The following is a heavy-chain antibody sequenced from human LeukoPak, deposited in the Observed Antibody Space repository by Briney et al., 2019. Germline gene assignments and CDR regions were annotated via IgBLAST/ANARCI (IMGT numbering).Heavy chain of an antibody. V-gene: IGHV3-30-3*01. J-gene: IGHJ3*02. CDR1: GFTFSSYA. CDR3: ARGEWGYCSSTSCPVPDAFDI. CDR2: KSYDGSNK. Sequence: PGGSLRLSCAASGFTFSSYAMHWVRQAPGKGLEWVAVKSYDGSNKYYADSVKGRFTISRDNSKNTLYLQMNSLRAEDTAVYYCARGEWGYCSSTSCPVPDAFDIWGQGTMVTVSS. D-gene: IGHD2-2*01.